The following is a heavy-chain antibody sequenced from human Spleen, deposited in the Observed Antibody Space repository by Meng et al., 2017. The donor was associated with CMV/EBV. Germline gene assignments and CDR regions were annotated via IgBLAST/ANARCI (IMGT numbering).Heavy chain of an antibody. CDR3: TVGVIRGIT. CDR1: GYPFTGYY. Sequence: ASVKVSCKASGYPFTGYYIHWVRQAPGKGFEWMGWINPESGDANYAQKFQGRVTMTRDTSISTVYMEVSSLRSDDTAVYYCTVGVIRGITWGQGTLVTVSS. V-gene: IGHV1-2*02. CDR2: INPESGDA. J-gene: IGHJ5*02. D-gene: IGHD3-10*01.